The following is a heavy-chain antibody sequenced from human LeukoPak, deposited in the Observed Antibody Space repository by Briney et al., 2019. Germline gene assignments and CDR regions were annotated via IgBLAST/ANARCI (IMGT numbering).Heavy chain of an antibody. V-gene: IGHV1-24*01. J-gene: IGHJ4*02. CDR1: GFTLTELS. D-gene: IGHD2-2*01. CDR2: FDPEDGET. CDR3: ATDPVGYCSSDSCYSVDY. Sequence: ASVKVSCKVSGFTLTELSMHWARQAPGKGLEWMGGFDPEDGETIYAQKFQGRVTMTEDTSTDTAYLELSSLRSEDTAVYYCATDPVGYCSSDSCYSVDYWGQGTLVTVSS.